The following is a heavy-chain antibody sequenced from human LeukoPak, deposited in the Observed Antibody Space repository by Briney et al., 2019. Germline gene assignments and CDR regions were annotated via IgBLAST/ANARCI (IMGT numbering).Heavy chain of an antibody. V-gene: IGHV4-39*07. CDR3: AREVAAAGDNWFDP. Sequence: SETLSLTCTVSGGSISSSSYYWGWIRQPPGKGLEWIGSIYYSGSTYYNPSLKSRVTISVDTSKNQFSLKLSSVTAADTAVYYCAREVAAAGDNWFDPWGQGTLVTVSS. J-gene: IGHJ5*02. CDR1: GGSISSSSYY. CDR2: IYYSGST. D-gene: IGHD6-13*01.